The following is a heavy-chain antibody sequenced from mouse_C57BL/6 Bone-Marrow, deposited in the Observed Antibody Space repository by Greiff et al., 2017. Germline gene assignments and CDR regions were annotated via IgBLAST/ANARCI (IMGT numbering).Heavy chain of an antibody. Sequence: EVKVEESGGGLVQPGGSLSLSCAASGFTFTDYYMSWVRQPPGKALEWLGFIRNKANGYTTEYSASVKGRFTISRDNSQSILYLQMNALRAEDSATYYCARYGAPYAMDYWGQGTSVTVSS. CDR3: ARYGAPYAMDY. J-gene: IGHJ4*01. CDR2: IRNKANGYTT. CDR1: GFTFTDYY. V-gene: IGHV7-3*01.